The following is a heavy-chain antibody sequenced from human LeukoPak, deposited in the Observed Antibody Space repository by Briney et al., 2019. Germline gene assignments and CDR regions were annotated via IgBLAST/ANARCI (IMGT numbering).Heavy chain of an antibody. CDR1: GGSISSYY. D-gene: IGHD6-19*01. CDR3: ARRGIAVAGALFDY. Sequence: SETLSLTCTVSGGSISSYYWSWLRQPPGKGLEGIGYIYYSGSTNYNPSLKSRVTISVDTSKNQFSLKLSSVTAADTAVYYCARRGIAVAGALFDYWGQGTLVTVSS. V-gene: IGHV4-59*01. CDR2: IYYSGST. J-gene: IGHJ4*02.